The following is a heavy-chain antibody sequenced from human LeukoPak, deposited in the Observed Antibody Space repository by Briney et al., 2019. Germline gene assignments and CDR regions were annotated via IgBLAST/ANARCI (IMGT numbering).Heavy chain of an antibody. CDR1: GYTFTSYY. D-gene: IGHD1-26*01. CDR2: INPSGGST. Sequence: AASAKVSCKASGYTFTSYYMHWVRQAPGQGLEWMGIINPSGGSTSYAQKFQGRVTMTRDTSTSTVYMELSSLRSEDTAVYYCARDQRYSGSYYDGRTYYFDYWGQGTLVTVSS. J-gene: IGHJ4*02. V-gene: IGHV1-46*01. CDR3: ARDQRYSGSYYDGRTYYFDY.